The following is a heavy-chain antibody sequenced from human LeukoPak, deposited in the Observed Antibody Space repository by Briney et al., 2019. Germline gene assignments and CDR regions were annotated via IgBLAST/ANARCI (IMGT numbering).Heavy chain of an antibody. D-gene: IGHD2/OR15-2a*01. CDR1: GYSFTSYW. Sequence: GESLKISCKGSGYSFTSYWIGWVRQMPGKGLEWMGIIYPGDSDTRYSPSFQGQVTISADKSISTAHLQWSSLKAWDTAMYYCARHQTFLPHYYYYGMDVWGQGTTVSVSS. J-gene: IGHJ6*02. V-gene: IGHV5-51*01. CDR3: ARHQTFLPHYYYYGMDV. CDR2: IYPGDSDT.